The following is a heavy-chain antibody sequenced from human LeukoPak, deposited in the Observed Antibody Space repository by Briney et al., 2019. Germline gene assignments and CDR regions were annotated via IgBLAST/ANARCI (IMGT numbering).Heavy chain of an antibody. J-gene: IGHJ6*02. CDR2: FDPEDGET. D-gene: IGHD6-13*01. CDR1: GYTLTELS. V-gene: IGHV1-24*01. CDR3: ATRKTYSSSWSQLYYYYGMDV. Sequence: ASVKVSCKVSGYTLTELSMHWVRQAPGKGLEWMGGFDPEDGETIYAQKFQGRVTMTEDTSTDTAYMELSSLRSEDTAVYYCATRKTYSSSWSQLYYYYGMDVWSQGTTVTVSS.